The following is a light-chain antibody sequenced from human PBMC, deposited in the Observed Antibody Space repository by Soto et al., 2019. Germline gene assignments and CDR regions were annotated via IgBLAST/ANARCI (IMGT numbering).Light chain of an antibody. J-gene: IGKJ4*01. Sequence: DIVMTQSPDSLAVSLGERATINCKSSQSVLYSSNNKNYLAWYQQKPGQPPKLLIYWASTRESGVPDRFSGSGSGTDFTLTISSLQAEDVAVYYCQQYKNWPPPTFGGGTKVQIK. CDR2: WAS. V-gene: IGKV4-1*01. CDR1: QSVLYSSNNKNY. CDR3: QQYKNWPPPT.